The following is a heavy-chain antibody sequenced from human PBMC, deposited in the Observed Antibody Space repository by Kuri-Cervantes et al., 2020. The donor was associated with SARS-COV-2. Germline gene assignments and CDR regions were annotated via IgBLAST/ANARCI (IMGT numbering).Heavy chain of an antibody. Sequence: GGSLRLSCAASGFTFSNAWMSWVRQAPGKGLEWVGRIKSKTDGGTTDYAAPVKGRFTISRDDSKNTLYLQMNSLKTEDTAVYYCTTDRIYDYVWGSYRSFDYWGQGTLVTVSS. CDR2: IKSKTDGGTT. J-gene: IGHJ4*02. V-gene: IGHV3-15*01. CDR3: TTDRIYDYVWGSYRSFDY. D-gene: IGHD3-16*02. CDR1: GFTFSNAW.